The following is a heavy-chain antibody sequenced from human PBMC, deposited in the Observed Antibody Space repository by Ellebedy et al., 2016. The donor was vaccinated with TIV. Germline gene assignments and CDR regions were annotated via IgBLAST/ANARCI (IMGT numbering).Heavy chain of an antibody. J-gene: IGHJ3*02. V-gene: IGHV3-30*18. CDR1: GFTFSSYG. CDR2: ISYDGSNK. D-gene: IGHD3-16*01. CDR3: AKAAGGLAPFDI. Sequence: GESLKISCAASGFTFSSYGMHWVRQAPGKGLEWVAVISYDGSNKYYADSVKGRFTISRDNSKNTLYLQMNSLRAEDTAVYYCAKAAGGLAPFDIWGQGTMVTVSS.